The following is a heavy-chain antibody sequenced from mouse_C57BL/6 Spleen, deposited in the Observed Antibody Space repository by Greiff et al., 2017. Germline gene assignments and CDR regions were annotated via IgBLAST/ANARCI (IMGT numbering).Heavy chain of an antibody. CDR1: GYSFTGYY. Sequence: EVQLQQSGPELVKPGASVKISCKASGYSFTGYYMNWVKQSPEKSLEWIGEINPSTGGTTYNQKFKDKATLTVDKSSSTAYMQLKSLTSEDSAVYYCASSGGSHWYFDVWGTGTTVTVSS. D-gene: IGHD1-1*01. V-gene: IGHV1-42*01. CDR3: ASSGGSHWYFDV. J-gene: IGHJ1*03. CDR2: INPSTGGT.